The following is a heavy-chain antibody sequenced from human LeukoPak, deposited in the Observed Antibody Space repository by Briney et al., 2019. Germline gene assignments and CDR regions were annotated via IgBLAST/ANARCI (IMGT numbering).Heavy chain of an antibody. Sequence: SETLSLTCTVSGGSISNYYWNWIRQPPGKGLEWIGSIYHSGSTYYNPSLKSRVSISVDTSRKQFSLKLSSVTAADTAVYFCARDNQYGLPYDFYFMDVWGKGTTVTVSS. V-gene: IGHV4-59*12. D-gene: IGHD2-2*01. CDR2: IYHSGST. CDR3: ARDNQYGLPYDFYFMDV. J-gene: IGHJ6*03. CDR1: GGSISNYY.